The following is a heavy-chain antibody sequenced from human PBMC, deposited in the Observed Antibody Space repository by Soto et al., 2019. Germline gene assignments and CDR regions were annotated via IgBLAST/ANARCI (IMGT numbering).Heavy chain of an antibody. J-gene: IGHJ4*02. CDR2: IYYSGST. CDR1: GGSISSYY. CDR3: ARGLLTVTSSYYFDY. D-gene: IGHD4-17*01. V-gene: IGHV4-59*01. Sequence: QVQLQESGPGLVKPSETLSLTCTVSGGSISSYYWSWIRHPPGKELDWIGYIYYSGSTNYNPSLKSRLTISVDTSKKQFSLTLSSVNAADTAVYYCARGLLTVTSSYYFDYWGQGTLVTVSS.